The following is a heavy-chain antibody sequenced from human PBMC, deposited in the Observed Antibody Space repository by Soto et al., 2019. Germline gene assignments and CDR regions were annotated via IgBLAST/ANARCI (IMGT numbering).Heavy chain of an antibody. CDR1: GGSISSYY. Sequence: PSETLSLTCTVSGGSISSYYWSWIRQPPGKGLEWIGYIYYSGSTNYNPSLKSRVTISVDTSKNQFSLKLSSVTAADTAVYYCARRAKSAGSSDYWGQGTLVTVSS. V-gene: IGHV4-59*08. CDR2: IYYSGST. D-gene: IGHD1-26*01. J-gene: IGHJ4*02. CDR3: ARRAKSAGSSDY.